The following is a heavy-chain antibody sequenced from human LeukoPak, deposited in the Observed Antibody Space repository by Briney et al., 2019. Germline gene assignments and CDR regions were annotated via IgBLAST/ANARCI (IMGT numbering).Heavy chain of an antibody. D-gene: IGHD6-13*01. CDR3: ARARGIAAAGTFRGHMDV. J-gene: IGHJ6*03. CDR2: INPNSGGT. Sequence: GASVKVSCKASGYTFTGYYMHWVRQAPGQGLEWMGWINPNSGGTNYAQKFQGRVTMTRDTSISTAYMELSRLRSDDTAVYYCARARGIAAAGTFRGHMDVCGKGTTVTVSS. CDR1: GYTFTGYY. V-gene: IGHV1-2*02.